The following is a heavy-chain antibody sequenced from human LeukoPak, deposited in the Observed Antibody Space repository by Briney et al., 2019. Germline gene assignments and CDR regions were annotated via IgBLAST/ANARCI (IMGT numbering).Heavy chain of an antibody. CDR3: ARSITIFGVVMIGGDYNWFDP. Sequence: SVKVSCKASGGTFSSYAISWVRQAPGQGLEWMGGIIPIFGTANYAQKFQGRVTITTDESTSTAYMELSSLRSEDTAVYYCARSITIFGVVMIGGDYNWFDPWGQGTLVTVSS. V-gene: IGHV1-69*05. CDR1: GGTFSSYA. J-gene: IGHJ5*02. CDR2: IIPIFGTA. D-gene: IGHD3-3*01.